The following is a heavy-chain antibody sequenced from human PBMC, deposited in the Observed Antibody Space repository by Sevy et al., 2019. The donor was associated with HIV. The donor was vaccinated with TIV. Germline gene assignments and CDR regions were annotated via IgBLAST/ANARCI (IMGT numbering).Heavy chain of an antibody. CDR2: ISGSGGST. CDR3: AKDYYGSGSYYHDAFDI. CDR1: GFTFSSYA. Sequence: GGSLRLSCAASGFTFSSYAMSWVRQAPGKGLEWVSAISGSGGSTYYEDSVKGRFTISRDNSKITLYLQLNSLRAEDTAVYYCAKDYYGSGSYYHDAFDIWGQGTMVTVSS. V-gene: IGHV3-23*01. D-gene: IGHD3-10*01. J-gene: IGHJ3*02.